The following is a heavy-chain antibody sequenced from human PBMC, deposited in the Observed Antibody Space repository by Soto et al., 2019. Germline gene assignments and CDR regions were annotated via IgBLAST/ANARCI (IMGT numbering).Heavy chain of an antibody. V-gene: IGHV3-48*03. D-gene: IGHD7-27*01. CDR3: AASLTAGAFDI. J-gene: IGHJ3*02. CDR1: GFTFSSYE. CDR2: ISSSGSTI. Sequence: EVQLVESGGGLVQPGGSLRLSCAASGFTFSSYEMNWVRQAPGKGLEWVSYISSSGSTIYYADSVKGRFTISRDNAKNSLYLQMNSLRAEDTAVYYCAASLTAGAFDIWGQGTMVTVSS.